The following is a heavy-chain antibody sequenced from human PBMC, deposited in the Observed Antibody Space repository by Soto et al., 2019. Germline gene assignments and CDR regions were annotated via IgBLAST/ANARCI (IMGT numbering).Heavy chain of an antibody. J-gene: IGHJ6*02. CDR3: ARSLAEGYCIFSGCYTTPLYCMVV. Sequence: ASVKVSCKASGYTFTGYYMHWVRQAPGQGLEWMGWINPNNGDTNYVQKFQGRVTVTRDTSTSTAYMELSRLRSDDTAVYYCARSLAEGYCIFSGCYTTPLYCMVVWGQGTTVTVSS. V-gene: IGHV1-2*02. D-gene: IGHD2-2*02. CDR1: GYTFTGYY. CDR2: INPNNGDT.